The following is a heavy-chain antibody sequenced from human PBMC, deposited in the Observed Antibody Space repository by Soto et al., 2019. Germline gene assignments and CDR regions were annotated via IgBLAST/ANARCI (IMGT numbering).Heavy chain of an antibody. V-gene: IGHV3-11*05. CDR1: GFTFSDYY. CDR3: ARALRGSIAAAAYFDY. D-gene: IGHD6-13*01. CDR2: ISSSSSYT. J-gene: IGHJ4*02. Sequence: QVQLVESGGGLVKPGGSLRLSCAASGFTFSDYYMSWIRQAPGKGLEWVSYISSSSSYTNYADSVKGRFTISRANAKSXLYLQMNSLKAEDTAVYYCARALRGSIAAAAYFDYWGQGTLVTVSS.